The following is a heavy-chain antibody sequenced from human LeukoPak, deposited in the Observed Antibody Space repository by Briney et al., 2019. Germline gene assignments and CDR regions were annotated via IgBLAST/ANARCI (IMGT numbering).Heavy chain of an antibody. D-gene: IGHD3-22*01. CDR2: INPNSGGT. CDR3: AREWLSEPYYFDY. CDR1: GYTFTGYY. Sequence: ASVKVSCKASGYTFTGYYMHWVRQAPGQGLEWMGRINPNSGGTNYAPKFQGRVTMTRDTSISTAYMELSRLRSDDTAVYYCAREWLSEPYYFDYWGQGTLVTVSS. J-gene: IGHJ4*02. V-gene: IGHV1-2*06.